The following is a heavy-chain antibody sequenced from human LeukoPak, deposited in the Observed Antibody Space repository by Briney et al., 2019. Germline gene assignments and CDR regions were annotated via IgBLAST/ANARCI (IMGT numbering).Heavy chain of an antibody. Sequence: SETLSLTCAVYGGSFSAYYWGWIRQAPGKGLEWIGNIYYIGVTFYYPSFKSRATISLDTSKNQFSLNLNSVTAADTAVYYCARVWVDTNLVLFDYWGQGTLVTVSS. CDR3: ARVWVDTNLVLFDY. CDR2: IYYIGVT. J-gene: IGHJ4*02. V-gene: IGHV4-34*01. CDR1: GGSFSAYY. D-gene: IGHD5-18*01.